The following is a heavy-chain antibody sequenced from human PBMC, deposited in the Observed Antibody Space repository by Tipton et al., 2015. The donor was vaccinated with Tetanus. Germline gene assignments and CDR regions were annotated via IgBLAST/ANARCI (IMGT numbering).Heavy chain of an antibody. V-gene: IGHV4-4*01. CDR1: GGPVSSSNW. CDR3: ARTPDYYYGIDV. Sequence: TLSLTCDVSGGPVSSSNWWSWVRQAPGKGLEWIGENYYSGTTNYNPSLKSRVTISTDKSKNQVSLRLNSVTAADTAVYFCARTPDYYYGIDVWGEGTTVTVPS. CDR2: NYYSGTT. J-gene: IGHJ6*04.